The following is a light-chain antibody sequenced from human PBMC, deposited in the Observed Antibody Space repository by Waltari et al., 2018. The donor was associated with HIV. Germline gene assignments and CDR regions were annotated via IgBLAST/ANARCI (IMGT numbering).Light chain of an antibody. J-gene: IGKJ2*01. CDR3: HQYVNSPYT. CDR2: DAS. Sequence: EIVLTQSPGTLSLSPGERATLSCRASQSVSSYLAWYQQKPGQAPRLLIYDASSRAIGIPDRFSGSGSGTDFTLTISRLEPEDFEVYYCHQYVNSPYTFGQGTKLEIK. V-gene: IGKV3-20*01. CDR1: QSVSSY.